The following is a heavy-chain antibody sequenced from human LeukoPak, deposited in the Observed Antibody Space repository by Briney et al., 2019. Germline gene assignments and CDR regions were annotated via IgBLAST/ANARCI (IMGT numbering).Heavy chain of an antibody. V-gene: IGHV4-59*01. J-gene: IGHJ3*01. CDR1: AGSTASYY. Sequence: SQTLSPTCTLSAGSTASYYSSCVRPPAGKGLEWNGLVYFIGSTNYSPYFKGRVTISVDTSKNQFSLKLRSVTAADTAVYYCARISSSNWYNERGAFDVWGQGTMVTVSS. CDR2: VYFIGST. CDR3: ARISSSNWYNERGAFDV. D-gene: IGHD6-13*01.